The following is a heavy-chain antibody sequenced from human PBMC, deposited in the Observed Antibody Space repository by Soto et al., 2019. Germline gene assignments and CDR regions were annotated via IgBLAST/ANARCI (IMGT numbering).Heavy chain of an antibody. Sequence: PGGSLRLSCAASGFTFSSYAMHWVRQAPGKGLEWVAVISYDGSNKYYADSVKGRFTISRDNSKNTLYLQMNSLRAEDTAVYYCAREPESSRQIYYYYGMDVWGQGTTVTVSS. J-gene: IGHJ6*02. CDR1: GFTFSSYA. V-gene: IGHV3-30-3*01. CDR2: ISYDGSNK. CDR3: AREPESSRQIYYYYGMDV. D-gene: IGHD6-13*01.